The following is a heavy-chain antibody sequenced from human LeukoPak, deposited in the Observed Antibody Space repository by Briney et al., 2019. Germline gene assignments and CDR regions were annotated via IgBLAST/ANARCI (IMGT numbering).Heavy chain of an antibody. CDR2: IWHDGSDK. J-gene: IGHJ4*02. D-gene: IGHD2-15*01. V-gene: IGHV3-33*01. Sequence: PGGSLRLSCVASGFTLSHYGMRWVRQAPGKGLEWVAVIWHDGSDKYYADSVKGRFTISRDNSKNTLYLEMNSLRAEDTAVYYCATKTGFCSGGSCCDYWGQGTLVTVSS. CDR3: ATKTGFCSGGSCCDY. CDR1: GFTLSHYG.